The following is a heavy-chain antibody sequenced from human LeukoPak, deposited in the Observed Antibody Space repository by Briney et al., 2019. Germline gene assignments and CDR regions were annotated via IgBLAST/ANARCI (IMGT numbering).Heavy chain of an antibody. Sequence: PGRSLRISCAASGFTFSSYAMHWVRQAPGQGLEWMGWISGYNGHTNYAQKLQGRVTMTTDTSTSTAYMELRSLRSDDTAVYYCARDWKAYYYGSGADYWGQGTLVTVSS. CDR1: GFTFSSYA. CDR2: ISGYNGHT. V-gene: IGHV1-18*01. CDR3: ARDWKAYYYGSGADY. J-gene: IGHJ4*02. D-gene: IGHD3-10*01.